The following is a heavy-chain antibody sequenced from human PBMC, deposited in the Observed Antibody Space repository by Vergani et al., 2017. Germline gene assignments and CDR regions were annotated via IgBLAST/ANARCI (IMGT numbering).Heavy chain of an antibody. CDR2: IYYSGST. V-gene: IGHV4-39*01. CDR1: GGSISSSSYY. J-gene: IGHJ4*02. D-gene: IGHD5/OR15-5a*01. CDR3: ARHAVYYYFDY. Sequence: QLQLQESGPGLVKPSGTLSLTCTVSGGSISSSSYYWGWIRQPPGKGLEWIGSIYYSGSTYYNPSLKSRVTISVDTSKNQFSLKLSSVTAADTAVYYCARHAVYYYFDYWGQGTLVTVSS.